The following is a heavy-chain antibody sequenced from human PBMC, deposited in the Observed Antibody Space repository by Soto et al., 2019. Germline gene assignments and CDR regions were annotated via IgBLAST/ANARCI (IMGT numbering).Heavy chain of an antibody. Sequence: SATLSLTCTVSGGSISSGDYYWSWVRQPPGKGLEWIGYIFYRGTTYYNASLKSRLSMSVDTSKNQFSLKLTSVTAADTARYFCARAFYDVLTGYYVRYFDHWGQGILVTVS. CDR3: ARAFYDVLTGYYVRYFDH. J-gene: IGHJ4*02. CDR1: GGSISSGDYY. V-gene: IGHV4-30-4*01. CDR2: IFYRGTT. D-gene: IGHD3-9*01.